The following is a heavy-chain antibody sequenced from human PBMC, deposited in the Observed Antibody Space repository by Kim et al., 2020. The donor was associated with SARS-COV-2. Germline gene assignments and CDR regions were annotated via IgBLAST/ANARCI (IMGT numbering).Heavy chain of an antibody. V-gene: IGHV3-30*03. Sequence: GGSLRPSCAASGFTFTNYGMHWVRQTPGKGLEWVAFISFDGSKKYYTDSVKGRFTISRDNSQNTLYLQMNSLRPEDTAVYFCTSGSGVSAAFAFDFWGQG. CDR2: ISFDGSKK. CDR3: TSGSGVSAAFAFDF. D-gene: IGHD2-2*01. J-gene: IGHJ4*02. CDR1: GFTFTNYG.